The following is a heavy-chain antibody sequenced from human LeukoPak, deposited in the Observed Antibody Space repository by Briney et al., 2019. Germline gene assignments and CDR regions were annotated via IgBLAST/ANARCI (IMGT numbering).Heavy chain of an antibody. CDR3: IRKIDYFDY. CDR2: IKSKAYGGTT. J-gene: IGHJ4*02. V-gene: IGHV3-49*04. Sequence: QAGGSLRLSCTASGFTFGDYAMSWVRQAPGKGLEWVGFIKSKAYGGTTEYAASVKGRITISRDDSKSIAYLQMNSLKTEDTAVYYCIRKIDYFDYWGQGTLVTVSS. D-gene: IGHD3-22*01. CDR1: GFTFGDYA.